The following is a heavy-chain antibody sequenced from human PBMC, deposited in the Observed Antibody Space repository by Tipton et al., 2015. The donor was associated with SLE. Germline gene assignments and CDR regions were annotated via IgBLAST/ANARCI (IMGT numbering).Heavy chain of an antibody. D-gene: IGHD3-10*01. J-gene: IGHJ4*02. Sequence: SLRLSCAASGFTFSSYWMHWVRQAPGKGLVWVSRINSDGSSTSYADSVKGRFTTSRDNAKNSLYLQMNSLRAEDTAVYYCARGERFGELNVGDYWGQGTLVTVSS. CDR1: GFTFSSYW. CDR3: ARGERFGELNVGDY. V-gene: IGHV3-74*01. CDR2: INSDGSST.